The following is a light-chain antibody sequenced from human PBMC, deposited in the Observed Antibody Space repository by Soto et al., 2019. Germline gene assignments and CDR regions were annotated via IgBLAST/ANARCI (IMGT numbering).Light chain of an antibody. CDR2: EVS. CDR3: SSYTSTSTRV. Sequence: QSALTQPASLSGSPGQSITISCTGTSSDVGGYNYVSWYQHPPGKAPKLMISEVSNRPSGVSNRFSGSKSGNTASLTISGLQAEDEADYYCSSYTSTSTRVFGTGTKVTVL. J-gene: IGLJ1*01. V-gene: IGLV2-14*01. CDR1: SSDVGGYNY.